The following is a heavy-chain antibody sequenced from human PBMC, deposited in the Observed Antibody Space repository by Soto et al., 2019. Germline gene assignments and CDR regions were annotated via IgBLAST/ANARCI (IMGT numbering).Heavy chain of an antibody. CDR3: ARGTNYYGSGSYWPVNWFDP. Sequence: SEPLSLTCAVDGGSFSGYYWSWIRQPPGKGLEWIGEINHSGSTNYNPSLKSRVTISVDTSKNQFSLKLSSVTAADTAVYYCARGTNYYGSGSYWPVNWFDPWGQGTLVTVSS. V-gene: IGHV4-34*01. J-gene: IGHJ5*02. CDR1: GGSFSGYY. CDR2: INHSGST. D-gene: IGHD3-10*01.